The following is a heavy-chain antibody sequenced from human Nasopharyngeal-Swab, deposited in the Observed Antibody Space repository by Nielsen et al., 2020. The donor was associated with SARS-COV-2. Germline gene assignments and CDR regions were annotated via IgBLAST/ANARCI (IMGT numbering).Heavy chain of an antibody. Sequence: LALTCTVAGGSISSGGYYWSWIRQQPGKGLEWIGDIYYSGSTYYNPSLKSRVTIAVDTAKNQFSLKLSSVTAADTAVYYCARESVTTNYMDVWGKGTTVTVSS. D-gene: IGHD4-11*01. CDR3: ARESVTTNYMDV. V-gene: IGHV4-31*03. CDR1: GGSISSGGYY. J-gene: IGHJ6*03. CDR2: IYYSGST.